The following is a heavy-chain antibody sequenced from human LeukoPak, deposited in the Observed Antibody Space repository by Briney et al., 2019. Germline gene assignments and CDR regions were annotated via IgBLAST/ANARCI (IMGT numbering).Heavy chain of an antibody. CDR2: ITDNGRKT. CDR3: AKITMATTPNY. CDR1: GFPFSSYA. J-gene: IGHJ4*02. Sequence: GGSLRLSCAASGFPFSSYAMSWVRQASGKGLEWVSGITDNGRKTYYADSVKGRFSISRDNSKNTLYLQMSDLRAEDTAVYYCAKITMATTPNYWGQGTLVTVSS. D-gene: IGHD3-10*01. V-gene: IGHV3-23*01.